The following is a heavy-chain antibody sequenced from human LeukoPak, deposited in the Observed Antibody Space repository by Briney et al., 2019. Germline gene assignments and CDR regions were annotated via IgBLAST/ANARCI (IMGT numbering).Heavy chain of an antibody. V-gene: IGHV1-69*05. J-gene: IGHJ5*02. CDR3: ARPRDYDFWSGYYWVFDP. D-gene: IGHD3-3*01. CDR1: GGTFSSYA. Sequence: VASVKVSCKASGGTFSSYAISWVRQAPGQGLEWMGGIIPIFGTANYAQKFQGRVTITTDESTSTAYMELSRLSSDDTAVYYCARPRDYDFWSGYYWVFDPWGQGTLVTVSS. CDR2: IIPIFGTA.